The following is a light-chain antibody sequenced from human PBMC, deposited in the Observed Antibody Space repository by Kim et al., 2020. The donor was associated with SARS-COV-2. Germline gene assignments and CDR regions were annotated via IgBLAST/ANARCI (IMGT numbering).Light chain of an antibody. CDR3: LQYNSYPQT. CDR1: QGIGND. V-gene: IGKV1-17*01. Sequence: DIQMTQSPSSLSASVGDRITITCRASQGIGNDLGWYQHKPGKAPKRLIHAALNLQSGIPSRFSGSGSGTEFTLTISSLQPEDFATYYCLQYNSYPQTFGQGTKVDIK. J-gene: IGKJ1*01. CDR2: AAL.